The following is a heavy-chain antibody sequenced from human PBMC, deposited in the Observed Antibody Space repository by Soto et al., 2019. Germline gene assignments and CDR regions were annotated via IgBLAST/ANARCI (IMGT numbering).Heavy chain of an antibody. CDR2: IYYSGST. V-gene: IGHV4-39*01. CDR3: ARHQSHSSSYVDP. J-gene: IGHJ5*02. CDR1: GGSISSSSYY. Sequence: PSETLSLTCTVSGGSISSSSYYWGWIRQPPGKGLEWIGSIYYSGSTYYNPSLKSRVTISVDTSKNHFSLKLSSVTAADTALYYCARHQSHSSSYVDPWGQGTLVTVSS. D-gene: IGHD6-13*01.